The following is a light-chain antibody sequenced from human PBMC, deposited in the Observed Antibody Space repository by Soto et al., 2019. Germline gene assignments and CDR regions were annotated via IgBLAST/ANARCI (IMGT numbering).Light chain of an antibody. Sequence: EIVLTQSPGTLSLSPGERATLSCRTSRSDRSTYLAWYQQKPGQAPRLLIYGASSRATGIPDRFSGSGSGTDFTLTISRLEPEDFAVYYCQQYGASPPVYAFGQGTKLEIK. V-gene: IGKV3-20*01. J-gene: IGKJ2*01. CDR3: QQYGASPPVYA. CDR2: GAS. CDR1: RSDRSTY.